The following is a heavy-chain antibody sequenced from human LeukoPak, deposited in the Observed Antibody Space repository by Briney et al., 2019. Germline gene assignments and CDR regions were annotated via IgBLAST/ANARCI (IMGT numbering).Heavy chain of an antibody. Sequence: SETLSLTCTVSGGSISSSSYYWGWIRQPPGKGLEWIGSIYYSGSTYYNPSLKSRVTISVDTSKNQFSLKLSSVTAADTAVYYCARPANTLEGDAFDIWGQGTMVTVPS. CDR1: GGSISSSSYY. D-gene: IGHD3-3*01. CDR2: IYYSGST. J-gene: IGHJ3*02. CDR3: ARPANTLEGDAFDI. V-gene: IGHV4-39*01.